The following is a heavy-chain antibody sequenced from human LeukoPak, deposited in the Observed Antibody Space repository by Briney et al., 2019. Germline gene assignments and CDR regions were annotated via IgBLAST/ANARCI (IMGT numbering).Heavy chain of an antibody. CDR2: IIPIFGTA. Sequence: SVKVSFKASGGTFSSYAISWVRQAPGQGLEWMGGIIPIFGTANYAQKFQGRVTITADESTSTAYMELSSLRSEDTAVYYCARSVLRYFDLDYWGQGTLVAVSS. J-gene: IGHJ4*02. D-gene: IGHD3-9*01. CDR1: GGTFSSYA. CDR3: ARSVLRYFDLDY. V-gene: IGHV1-69*01.